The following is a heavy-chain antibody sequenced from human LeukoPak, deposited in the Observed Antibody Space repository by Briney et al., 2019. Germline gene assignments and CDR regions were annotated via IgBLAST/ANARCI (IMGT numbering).Heavy chain of an antibody. CDR1: GFTVSSNY. CDR2: ISSNGVST. V-gene: IGHV3-64*01. J-gene: IGHJ6*02. D-gene: IGHD3-22*01. CDR3: ARGDSSSPLYGMDV. Sequence: GGSLRLSCAASGFTVSSNYMSWVRQAPGKGLEHVSAISSNGVSTYYANSVKGRFTISRDNSKNTLYFQMGSLRAEDMAVYYCARGDSSSPLYGMDVWGQGTTVTVSS.